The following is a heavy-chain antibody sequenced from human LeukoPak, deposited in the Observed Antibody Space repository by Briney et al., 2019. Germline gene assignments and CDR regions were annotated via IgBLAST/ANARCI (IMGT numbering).Heavy chain of an antibody. D-gene: IGHD1-26*01. CDR1: GFTFSSYW. Sequence: GGSLRLSCAASGFTFSSYWMSWVRQAPGKGLEWVSSITGNGGSTYYADSVKGRFTISRDNSKNTLYLQMDSLRAEDTAVYHCARDSGSYLQPTDYWGQGTLVTVSS. CDR3: ARDSGSYLQPTDY. CDR2: ITGNGGST. V-gene: IGHV3-23*01. J-gene: IGHJ4*02.